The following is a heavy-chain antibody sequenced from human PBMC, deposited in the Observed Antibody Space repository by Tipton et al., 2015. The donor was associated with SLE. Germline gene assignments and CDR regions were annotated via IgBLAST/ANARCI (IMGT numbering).Heavy chain of an antibody. CDR1: GFTVSSNY. Sequence: QLVQSGGGLVQPGGSLRLSCAASGFTVSSNYMTWVRQAPGKGLEWVSIIYSGGSTYYADSVKGRFTISRHNSKNTVFLQMNSLRAEDTAVYYCARGDSTSWDYFDYWGQGILVTVSS. D-gene: IGHD6-13*01. CDR2: IYSGGST. J-gene: IGHJ4*02. V-gene: IGHV3-53*04. CDR3: ARGDSTSWDYFDY.